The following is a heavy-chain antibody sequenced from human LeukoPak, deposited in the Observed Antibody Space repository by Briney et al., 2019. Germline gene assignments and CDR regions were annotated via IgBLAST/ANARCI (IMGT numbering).Heavy chain of an antibody. J-gene: IGHJ6*03. V-gene: IGHV4-61*02. CDR2: IYTSGST. CDR3: ARDGSDYYYMDV. Sequence: PSETLSLTCTVSGGSISSGNYYWNWIRQPAGKGLEWIGRIYTSGSTNYNPSLKSRVTISVDTSKNQFSLKLSSVTAADTAVYYCARDGSDYYYMDVWGKGTTVTVSS. CDR1: GGSISSGNYY.